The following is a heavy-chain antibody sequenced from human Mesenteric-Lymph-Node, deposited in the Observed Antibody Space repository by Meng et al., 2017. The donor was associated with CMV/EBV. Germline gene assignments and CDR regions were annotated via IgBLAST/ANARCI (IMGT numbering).Heavy chain of an antibody. J-gene: IGHJ4*02. D-gene: IGHD3-9*01. CDR2: IYYSGST. CDR1: GGSISSSSYY. Sequence: SETLSLTCTVSGGSISSSSYYWGWIRQPPGKGLEWIGSIYYSGSTYYNPSLKSRVTISVDTSKNQFSLKLSSVTAADTAVYYCARSATDYDILTGPTNYFDYWGQGTLVTVSS. CDR3: ARSATDYDILTGPTNYFDY. V-gene: IGHV4-39*07.